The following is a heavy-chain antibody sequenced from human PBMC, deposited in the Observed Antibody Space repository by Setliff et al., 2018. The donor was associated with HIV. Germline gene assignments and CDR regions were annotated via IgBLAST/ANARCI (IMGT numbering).Heavy chain of an antibody. CDR1: GYTFTNYY. CDR2: INPGSGST. CDR3: ARDPNAQLTYIYYMDV. D-gene: IGHD3-16*01. Sequence: ASVKVSCKASGYTFTNYYIHWVRQAPGQGLEWMGIINPGSGSTSYSQKFRGRITVTRDTSTSTVYMETSSLRSEDTAIYFCARDPNAQLTYIYYMDVWGKGTTVTVSS. V-gene: IGHV1-46*01. J-gene: IGHJ6*03.